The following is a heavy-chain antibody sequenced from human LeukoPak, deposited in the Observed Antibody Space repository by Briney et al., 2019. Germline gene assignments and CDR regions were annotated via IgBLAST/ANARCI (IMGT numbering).Heavy chain of an antibody. CDR3: ARTGEKEKQWLPPDAFDI. J-gene: IGHJ3*02. V-gene: IGHV3-48*02. Sequence: GGSLRLSCAASGFTFSSYSMNWVRQAPGKGLEWVSYISSSSSTIYYADSVKGRFTISRDNAKNSLYLQMNSLRDEDTAVYYCARTGEKEKQWLPPDAFDIWGQGTMVTVSS. D-gene: IGHD6-19*01. CDR2: ISSSSSTI. CDR1: GFTFSSYS.